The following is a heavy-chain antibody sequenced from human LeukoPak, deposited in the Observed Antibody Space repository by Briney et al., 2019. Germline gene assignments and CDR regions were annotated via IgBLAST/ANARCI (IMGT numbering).Heavy chain of an antibody. D-gene: IGHD3-10*01. CDR3: AREGIHYYGSGSYSY. J-gene: IGHJ4*02. Sequence: GGSLRLSWAASGFTFSSYWVSWVRQAPGEGLEWVANIKQDGSEKYYVYSVKGRFTISRDNAKNSLYLQMNSLRAEDTAVYYCAREGIHYYGSGSYSYWGQGTLVTVSS. CDR1: GFTFSSYW. CDR2: IKQDGSEK. V-gene: IGHV3-7*01.